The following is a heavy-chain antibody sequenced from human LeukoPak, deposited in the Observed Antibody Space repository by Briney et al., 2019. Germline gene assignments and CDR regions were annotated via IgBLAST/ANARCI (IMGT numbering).Heavy chain of an antibody. V-gene: IGHV1-46*01. D-gene: IGHD3-10*01. CDR1: GYTFTSYY. CDR3: ARAIGPNWFDP. CDR2: INPSGGST. J-gene: IGHJ5*02. Sequence: GASVKVSCKASGYTFTSYYMHWVRQAPGQGLEWMGIINPSGGSTSYAQKFQGRVTITADESTSTAYMELSSLRSEDTAVYYCARAIGPNWFDPWGQGTLVTVSS.